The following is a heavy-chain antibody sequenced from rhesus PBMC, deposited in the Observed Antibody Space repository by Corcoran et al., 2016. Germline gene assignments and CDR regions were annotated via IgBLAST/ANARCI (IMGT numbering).Heavy chain of an antibody. CDR2: VNGNSWST. CDR1: GGPFSIYW. V-gene: IGHV4-80*01. J-gene: IGHJ4*01. Sequence: QVQLQESGPVLLKPSETLSLTCAVSGGPFSIYWWSWIRQPPGKGREWIGEVNGNSWSTNDNPSLKRRITISKAASKKQFSLKLSYVTAADTAVYYCTRAVSDDWGQGVLVTV. CDR3: TRAVSDD.